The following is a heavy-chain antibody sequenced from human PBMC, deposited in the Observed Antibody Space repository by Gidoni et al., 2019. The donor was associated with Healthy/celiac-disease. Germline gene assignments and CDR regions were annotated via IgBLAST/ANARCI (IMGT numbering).Heavy chain of an antibody. CDR3: AKGDNWNYGAFDI. D-gene: IGHD1-7*01. CDR1: GFTFSRDA. Sequence: EVQLLESGGGLVQPGGSLRLSCAASGFTFSRDAMGWVRQAPGQGLEWVSAISGSGGSTYYADSVKGRFTISRDNSKNTLYLQMNSLRAEDTAVYYCAKGDNWNYGAFDIWGQGTMVTVSS. J-gene: IGHJ3*02. CDR2: ISGSGGST. V-gene: IGHV3-23*01.